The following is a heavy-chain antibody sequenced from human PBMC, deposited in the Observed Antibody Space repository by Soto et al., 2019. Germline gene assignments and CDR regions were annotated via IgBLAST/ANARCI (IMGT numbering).Heavy chain of an antibody. CDR1: GGSISSSSYY. J-gene: IGHJ4*02. D-gene: IGHD2-8*01. V-gene: IGHV4-39*01. CDR2: IYYSGST. Sequence: PSETLSLTCTVSGGSISSSSYYWGWIRQPPGKGLEWIGSIYYSGSTYYNPSLKSRVTISVDTSKNQFSLKLSSVTAADTAVYYCARLGVYFDYWGQGTLVTVSS. CDR3: ARLGVYFDY.